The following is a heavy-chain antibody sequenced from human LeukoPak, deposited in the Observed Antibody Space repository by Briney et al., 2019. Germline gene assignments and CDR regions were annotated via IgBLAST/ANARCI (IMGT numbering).Heavy chain of an antibody. CDR1: GFTFDDYA. CDR3: AKANYGSGSYTAFDY. J-gene: IGHJ4*02. CDR2: ISWNSGSI. V-gene: IGHV3-9*01. D-gene: IGHD3-10*01. Sequence: GGSLRLSCAASGFTFDDYAMHWVRQAPGKGLEWVSGISWNSGSIGYADSVKGRFTISRDNAKNSLYLQMNSLRAGDTALYYCAKANYGSGSYTAFDYWGQGTLVTVAS.